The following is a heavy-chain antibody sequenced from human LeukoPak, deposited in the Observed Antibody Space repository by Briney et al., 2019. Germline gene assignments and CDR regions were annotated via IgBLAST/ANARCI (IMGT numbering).Heavy chain of an antibody. CDR2: ISGSGSST. D-gene: IGHD6-13*01. V-gene: IGHV3-23*01. Sequence: GGSLRLSCAASGFTFSSYAMSWVRQAPGKGLEWVSAISGSGSSTYYADSVKGRFTISRDNSKNTLYLQMNSLRAEDTSVYYCATWAGAAADFSGPFDYWGQGTLVTVSS. J-gene: IGHJ4*02. CDR1: GFTFSSYA. CDR3: ATWAGAAADFSGPFDY.